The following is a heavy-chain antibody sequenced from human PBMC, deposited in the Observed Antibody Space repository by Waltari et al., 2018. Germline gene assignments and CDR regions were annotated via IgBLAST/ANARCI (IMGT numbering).Heavy chain of an antibody. CDR1: GFTFSNYW. CDR2: KKQDGSEK. J-gene: IGHJ4*02. CDR3: ARDRDTMVRGVISQ. Sequence: EVQLVESGGGLVQPGGSLRLSCEASGFTFSNYWMSWVRQAPGKGLEWVANKKQDGSEKYCGDSVKGRFTISRDNAKNSLYLQMTSLRAEDTAVYYCARDRDTMVRGVISQWGQGTLVTVSS. D-gene: IGHD3-10*01. V-gene: IGHV3-7*01.